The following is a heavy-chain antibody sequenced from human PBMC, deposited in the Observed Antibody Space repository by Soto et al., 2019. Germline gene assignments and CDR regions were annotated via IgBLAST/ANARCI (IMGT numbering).Heavy chain of an antibody. CDR3: AKDPPLAWNDPNWFDP. D-gene: IGHD1-1*01. Sequence: GGSLRLSCAASGFTFSSYAMSWVRQAPGKGLEWVSAISGSGGSTYYADSVKGRFTISRDNSKNTLYLQMNSLRAEDTAVYYCAKDPPLAWNDPNWFDPWGQGTLVTVSS. J-gene: IGHJ5*02. CDR2: ISGSGGST. CDR1: GFTFSSYA. V-gene: IGHV3-23*01.